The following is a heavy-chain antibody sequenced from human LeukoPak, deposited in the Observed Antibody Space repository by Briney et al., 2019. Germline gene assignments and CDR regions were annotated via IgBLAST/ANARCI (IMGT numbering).Heavy chain of an antibody. D-gene: IGHD5-18*01. CDR2: IYYSGST. J-gene: IGHJ6*03. Sequence: SETLSLTCTVSGGSISSYYWSWLRQPPGKGLEWIGYIYYSGSTNYNPSLKSRVTISVDTSKNQFSLKLSSVTAADTAVYYCARVTADPIYYYYYMDVWGKGTTVTVSS. V-gene: IGHV4-59*01. CDR3: ARVTADPIYYYYYMDV. CDR1: GGSISSYY.